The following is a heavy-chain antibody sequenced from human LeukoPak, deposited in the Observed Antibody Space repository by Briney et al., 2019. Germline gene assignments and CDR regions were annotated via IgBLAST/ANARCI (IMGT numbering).Heavy chain of an antibody. V-gene: IGHV3-49*04. Sequence: PGGSLRLSCTASGFTFGDYAMSWVRQAPGKGLEWVGFIRSKAYGGTTEYAASVKGRFTISRDDSKSIAYLQMNSLKTEDTAVYYCTRVCIAVAGWYYYGMDVWGKGTTVTVSS. CDR1: GFTFGDYA. D-gene: IGHD6-19*01. CDR3: TRVCIAVAGWYYYGMDV. J-gene: IGHJ6*04. CDR2: IRSKAYGGTT.